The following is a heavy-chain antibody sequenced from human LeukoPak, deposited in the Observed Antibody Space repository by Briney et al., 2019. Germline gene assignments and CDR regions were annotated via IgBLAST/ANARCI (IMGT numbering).Heavy chain of an antibody. Sequence: GGSLRLSCAASGFTFSSYAMHWVRQAPGKGLEWVAVISYDGSNKKYADSVKGRFTISRDNSKNTLYLQMNSLRAEDTAVYYCAKVGLTVTTILDYFDYWGQGTLVTVSS. V-gene: IGHV3-30*04. J-gene: IGHJ4*02. CDR3: AKVGLTVTTILDYFDY. CDR2: ISYDGSNK. D-gene: IGHD4-11*01. CDR1: GFTFSSYA.